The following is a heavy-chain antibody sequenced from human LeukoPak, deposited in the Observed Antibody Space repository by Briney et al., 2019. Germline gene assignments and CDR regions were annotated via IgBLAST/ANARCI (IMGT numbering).Heavy chain of an antibody. J-gene: IGHJ4*02. Sequence: SETLSLTCTVSGGSISSGGYYWSWIRQHPGKGLEWIGYIYYSGSTYYNPSLKSRVTISVDTSKNQFPLKLSSVTAADTAVYYCAREDTAMGDFDYWGQGTLVTVSS. CDR1: GGSISSGGYY. CDR2: IYYSGST. V-gene: IGHV4-31*03. D-gene: IGHD5-18*01. CDR3: AREDTAMGDFDY.